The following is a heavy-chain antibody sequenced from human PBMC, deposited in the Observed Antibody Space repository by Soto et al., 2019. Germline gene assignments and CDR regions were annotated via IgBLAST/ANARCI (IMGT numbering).Heavy chain of an antibody. CDR2: IWYDGSNK. CDR3: ARDNFFCVTHYYYYGMDV. J-gene: IGHJ6*02. Sequence: EGSLRLSCAASGFTFSSYGMHWVRQAPGKGLEWVAVIWYDGSNKYYADSVKGRFTISRDNSKNTLYLQMNSLRAEDTAVYYCARDNFFCVTHYYYYGMDVCGQVSTVTVS. V-gene: IGHV3-33*01. CDR1: GFTFSSYG. D-gene: IGHD3-3*01.